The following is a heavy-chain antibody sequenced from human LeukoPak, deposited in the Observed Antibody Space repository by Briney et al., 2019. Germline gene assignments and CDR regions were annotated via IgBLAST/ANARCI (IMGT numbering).Heavy chain of an antibody. V-gene: IGHV3-53*05. D-gene: IGHD6-13*01. CDR3: ARDRQNDPGYSSSGFYFDY. J-gene: IGHJ4*02. CDR1: GFTVSSNY. CDR2: IYSGGST. Sequence: GGSLRLSCAASGFTVSSNYMSRVRQAPGKGLEWVSVIYSGGSTYYADSVKGRFTISRDNSKNTLYLQMNSLRAEDTAVYYCARDRQNDPGYSSSGFYFDYWGQGTLVTVSS.